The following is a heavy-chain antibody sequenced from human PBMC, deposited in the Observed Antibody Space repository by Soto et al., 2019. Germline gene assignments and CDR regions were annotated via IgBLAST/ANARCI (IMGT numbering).Heavy chain of an antibody. V-gene: IGHV4-59*01. CDR1: GGSISSYY. CDR2: IYYSGST. CDR3: ASGGRSYCSGGSCYDLFDY. D-gene: IGHD2-15*01. Sequence: QVQLQESGPGLVKPSETLSLTCTVSGGSISSYYWSWIRQPPGKGLEWIGYIYYSGSTNYNPSLNTPVTTSGDPSKTQFSRKLRSVTPADTAVYYCASGGRSYCSGGSCYDLFDYWGQGTLVTVSS. J-gene: IGHJ4*02.